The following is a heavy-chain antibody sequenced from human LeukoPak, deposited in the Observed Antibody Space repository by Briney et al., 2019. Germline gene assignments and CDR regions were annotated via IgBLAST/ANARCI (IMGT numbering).Heavy chain of an antibody. D-gene: IGHD3-16*01. J-gene: IGHJ4*02. CDR2: IYTSGST. V-gene: IGHV4-4*07. Sequence: SETLSLTCTVSGGSISSYYWSWIRQPAGKGLEWIGRIYTSGSTNYNPSLKSRVTMSVDTSKNQFSLKLSSVTAADTAVYYCARDCYAWGSYHIYYFDYWGQGTLVTVSS. CDR3: ARDCYAWGSYHIYYFDY. CDR1: GGSISSYY.